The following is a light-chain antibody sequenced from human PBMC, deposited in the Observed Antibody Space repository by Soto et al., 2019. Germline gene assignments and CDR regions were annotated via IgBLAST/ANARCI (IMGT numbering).Light chain of an antibody. V-gene: IGKV3-11*01. Sequence: TQFPSSLSASVGDRVTITCRASQRISTYLNWYQQKPGQAPRLLIYDASNRATGIPARFSGRGSGTDFTLTISSLEPEDFAVYYCQQRSSWPPVTFGQGTRLEIK. CDR2: DAS. CDR1: QRISTY. CDR3: QQRSSWPPVT. J-gene: IGKJ5*01.